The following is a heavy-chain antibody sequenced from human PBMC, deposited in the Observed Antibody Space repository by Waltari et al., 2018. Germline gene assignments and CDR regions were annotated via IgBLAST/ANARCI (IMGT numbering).Heavy chain of an antibody. D-gene: IGHD3-22*01. V-gene: IGHV3-9*01. CDR2: ISWNSGSI. J-gene: IGHJ4*02. CDR3: AKDYWAKYSSGYYREPSFDY. CDR1: GFTFDDYA. Sequence: EVQLVESGGGLVQPGRSLRLSCAASGFTFDDYAMHWVRQAPGKGREWVSGISWNSGSIGYADSVKGRFTISRDNAKNSLYLQMNSLRAEDTALYYCAKDYWAKYSSGYYREPSFDYWGQGTLVTVSS.